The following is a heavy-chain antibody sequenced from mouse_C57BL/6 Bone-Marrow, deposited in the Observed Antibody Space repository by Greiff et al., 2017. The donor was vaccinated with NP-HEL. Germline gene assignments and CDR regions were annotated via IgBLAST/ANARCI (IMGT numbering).Heavy chain of an antibody. V-gene: IGHV1-34*01. D-gene: IGHD2-2*01. CDR3: ARAGYGYPYAKDY. CDR1: GYTFTDYS. J-gene: IGHJ4*01. Sequence: EVQLQQSGPELVKPGASVKMSCKASGYTFTDYSMHWVKQSHGKSLEWIGYIYPNNGGNGYNQKFKGKATLTVDKSSSTVYMELRRRTSEDAAVDYCARAGYGYPYAKDYWGHGTSGTV. CDR2: IYPNNGGN.